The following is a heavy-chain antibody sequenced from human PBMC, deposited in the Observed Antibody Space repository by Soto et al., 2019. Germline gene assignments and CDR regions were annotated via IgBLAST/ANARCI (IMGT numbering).Heavy chain of an antibody. Sequence: SETLSLTCTVAGGSISSYYWSWIRQPPGKGLEWIGYIYYSGSTNYNPSLKSRVTISVDTSKNQFSLKLSSVTAEDTAVYYCARNYGDYVWDYYGMDVWGKGTTVTVS. D-gene: IGHD4-17*01. CDR3: ARNYGDYVWDYYGMDV. CDR2: IYYSGST. J-gene: IGHJ6*04. V-gene: IGHV4-59*01. CDR1: GGSISSYY.